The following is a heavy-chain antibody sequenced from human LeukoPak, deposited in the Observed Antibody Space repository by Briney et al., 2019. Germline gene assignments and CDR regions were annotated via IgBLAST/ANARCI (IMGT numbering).Heavy chain of an antibody. Sequence: GRSLRLSCAASGFSFGNHAMHWVRQAPGKGLEWLAVTSYDGTRQYYADFVRGRFTISRENSKNTLYLHMNSLRAEDTAVYYCAREDGGGYYPHWGQGTLVTVSS. CDR3: AREDGGGYYPH. D-gene: IGHD3-22*01. CDR1: GFSFGNHA. CDR2: TSYDGTRQ. V-gene: IGHV3-30*04. J-gene: IGHJ4*02.